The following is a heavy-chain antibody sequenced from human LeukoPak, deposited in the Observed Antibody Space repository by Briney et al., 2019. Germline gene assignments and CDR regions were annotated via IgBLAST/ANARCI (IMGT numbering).Heavy chain of an antibody. J-gene: IGHJ4*02. V-gene: IGHV1-2*02. D-gene: IGHD3-10*01. CDR1: GYTFTGYY. CDR2: INPKSGGT. CDR3: ARVIGFGELSLGH. Sequence: ASVKVSCKASGYTFTGYYIHWVRQAPGQGLEWMGWINPKSGGTNYAQKFQGSVTMTRDTSISTAYMELSRLRSDDTAVYFCARVIGFGELSLGHWGQGTLVTVSS.